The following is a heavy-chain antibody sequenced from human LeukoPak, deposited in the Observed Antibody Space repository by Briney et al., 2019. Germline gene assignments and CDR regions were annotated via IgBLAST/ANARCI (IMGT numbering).Heavy chain of an antibody. CDR2: INPNSGGT. Sequence: ASVKVSCKASGYTFTGYYMHWVRQAPGQGLEWMGWINPNSGGTNYAQKFQGRVTMTRDTSISTAYMELSRLRSDDTAVYYCARYYYYDSSGCYPLDDYWGQGTLVTVSS. CDR1: GYTFTGYY. V-gene: IGHV1-2*02. CDR3: ARYYYYDSSGCYPLDDY. J-gene: IGHJ4*02. D-gene: IGHD3-22*01.